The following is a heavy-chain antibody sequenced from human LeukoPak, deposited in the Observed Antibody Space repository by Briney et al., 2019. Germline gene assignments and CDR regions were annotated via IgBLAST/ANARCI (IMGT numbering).Heavy chain of an antibody. CDR1: GFTLRSYW. CDR3: ARVRYGGNSFFDH. CDR2: INSDGSRT. D-gene: IGHD4-23*01. Sequence: GGSLRLSCAASGFTLRSYWMLWVREAPGKGLVWVSDINSDGSRTRYADSVKGRFTISRDNDKNTLYLQMNSQRAEDTAVYLCARVRYGGNSFFDHWGQGTLVTVSS. J-gene: IGHJ4*02. V-gene: IGHV3-74*01.